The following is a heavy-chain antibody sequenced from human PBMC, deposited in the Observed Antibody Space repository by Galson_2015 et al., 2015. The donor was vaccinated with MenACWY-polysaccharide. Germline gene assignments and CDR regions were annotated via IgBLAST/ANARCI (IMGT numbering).Heavy chain of an antibody. CDR2: ISWNSDNM. V-gene: IGHV3-9*01. CDR3: AKAWQRGYDHPLAY. J-gene: IGHJ4*02. D-gene: IGHD3-3*01. CDR1: GFKFEDYA. Sequence: SLRLSCAASGFKFEDYAMHWVRQAPGKGLEWVSGISWNSDNMNYADSVKGRFTISRDNAQNSLYRQMDSLGPEDTAFYYCAKAWQRGYDHPLAYGGRGTRVTSSS.